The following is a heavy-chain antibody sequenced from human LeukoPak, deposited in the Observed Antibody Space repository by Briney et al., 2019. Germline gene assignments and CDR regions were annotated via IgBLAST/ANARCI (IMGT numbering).Heavy chain of an antibody. CDR3: ARAEWELGGGLFDY. Sequence: SETLSLTCTVSGGSISSYYWSWIRQPPGKRLEWIGYIYYSGSTSYNPSLKSRVTISVDTSKNQFSLKLSSVTAADTAVYYCARAEWELGGGLFDYWGQGTLVTVSS. D-gene: IGHD1-26*01. CDR1: GGSISSYY. J-gene: IGHJ4*02. CDR2: IYYSGST. V-gene: IGHV4-59*01.